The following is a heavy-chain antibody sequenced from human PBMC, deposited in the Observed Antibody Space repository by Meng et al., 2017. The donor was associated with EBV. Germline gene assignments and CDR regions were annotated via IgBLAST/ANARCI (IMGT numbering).Heavy chain of an antibody. D-gene: IGHD3-10*01. CDR2: LIPMFGAP. J-gene: IGHJ4*02. CDR1: GGPFSSDA. V-gene: IGHV1-69*01. CDR3: ASESGRGYTPDY. Sequence: QVQLEQSGAEVKKPXSSVKVSCKTSGGPFSSDAISWVRQAPGQGLEWLGGLIPMFGAPNYAQKFQGRVTITADESTSTHYMELSSLRSEDTAVYYCASESGRGYTPDYWGQGTLATVSS.